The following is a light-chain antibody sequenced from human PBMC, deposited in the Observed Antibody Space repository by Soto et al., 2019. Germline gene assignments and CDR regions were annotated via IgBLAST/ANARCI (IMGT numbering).Light chain of an antibody. CDR3: QQVNTYPLT. CDR2: TAS. CDR1: QDINIF. V-gene: IGKV1-9*01. J-gene: IGKJ4*01. Sequence: DIQLTQSPSLLSASVGDRVTITCRPSQDINIFLAWYQQKPGKAPKLLIYTASTLQTGVPSRFSGSGSGTEFTLTISSLQPEDFATYCCQQVNTYPLTFGGGTTVEIK.